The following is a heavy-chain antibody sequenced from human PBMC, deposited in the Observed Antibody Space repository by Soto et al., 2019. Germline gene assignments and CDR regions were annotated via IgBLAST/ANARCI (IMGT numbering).Heavy chain of an antibody. CDR2: ISGSGGST. CDR1: GFTFSSYA. D-gene: IGHD2-2*01. V-gene: IGHV3-23*01. CDR3: AKEVYCSSTSCHPGTYDD. J-gene: IGHJ4*02. Sequence: GGSLRLSCAASGFTFSSYAMSWVRQAPGKGLEWVSAISGSGGSTYYADSVKGRFTISRDNSKNTLYLQMNSLRAEDTAVYYCAKEVYCSSTSCHPGTYDDWGQGTLVTVSS.